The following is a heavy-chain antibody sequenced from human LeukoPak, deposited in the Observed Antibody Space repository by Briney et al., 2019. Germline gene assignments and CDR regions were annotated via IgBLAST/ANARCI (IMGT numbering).Heavy chain of an antibody. Sequence: SETLSLTCTVSGGSISSYYWSWIRQPPGKGLEWIGYIYYSGSTNYNPSLKSRVTISVDTSKNQFSLKLSSVTAADTAVYYCARDIGGAYWYFDLWGRGTLVTVSS. CDR1: GGSISSYY. D-gene: IGHD1-26*01. CDR2: IYYSGST. V-gene: IGHV4-59*01. CDR3: ARDIGGAYWYFDL. J-gene: IGHJ2*01.